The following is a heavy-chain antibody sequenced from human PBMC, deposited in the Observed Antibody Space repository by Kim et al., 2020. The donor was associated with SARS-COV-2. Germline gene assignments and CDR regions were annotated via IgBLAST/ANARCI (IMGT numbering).Heavy chain of an antibody. D-gene: IGHD3-10*01. J-gene: IGHJ2*01. Sequence: YSPRPRGRITISEETSKNQFSLKLGSVTAADTAVYYCARSVLPLAWYFDLWGRGTLVTVSS. V-gene: IGHV4-4*09. CDR3: ARSVLPLAWYFDL.